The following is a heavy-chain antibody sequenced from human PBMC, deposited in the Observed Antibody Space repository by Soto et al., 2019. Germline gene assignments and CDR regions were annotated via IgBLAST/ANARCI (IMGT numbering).Heavy chain of an antibody. CDR2: IYYSGST. Sequence: SETLSLTCTVSGGSISSSSYYWGWIRQPPGKGLEWIGSIYYSGSTYYNPSLKSRVTISVDTSKNQFSLKLSSVTAADTAVYYCARLAAAPYYYYYGMDVWGQGTTVTVSS. CDR1: GGSISSSSYY. CDR3: ARLAAAPYYYYYGMDV. D-gene: IGHD6-13*01. V-gene: IGHV4-39*01. J-gene: IGHJ6*02.